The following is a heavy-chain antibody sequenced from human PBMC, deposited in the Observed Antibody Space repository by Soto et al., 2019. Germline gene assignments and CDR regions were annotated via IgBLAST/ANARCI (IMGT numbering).Heavy chain of an antibody. CDR3: AIYGMGV. CDR2: IHTSGST. V-gene: IGHV4-4*07. J-gene: IGHJ6*02. Sequence: PSETLSLTCIVSGVSISGYYWSWIRQPAGKGLEWIGRIHTSGSTNYNPSLKSRVTMSVDTSKNQFSLKLTSVTAADTAIYYCAIYGMGVWGQGTTVTSP. CDR1: GVSISGYY.